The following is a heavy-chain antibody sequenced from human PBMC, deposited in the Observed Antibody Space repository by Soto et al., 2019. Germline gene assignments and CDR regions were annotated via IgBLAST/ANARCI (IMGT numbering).Heavy chain of an antibody. CDR3: VCFECGRTAVVTAMEANDY. J-gene: IGHJ4*02. CDR1: GYIFTSYA. Sequence: ASVKVSCKTSGYIFTSYAMHWVRQAPGQRLEWMGWINAGNGDTKYSQKFQGRVTITRDTSANTAFMELSSLRVEDTALYYCVCFECGRTAVVTAMEANDYWGQGTLVTVSS. V-gene: IGHV1-3*01. CDR2: INAGNGDT. D-gene: IGHD2-21*02.